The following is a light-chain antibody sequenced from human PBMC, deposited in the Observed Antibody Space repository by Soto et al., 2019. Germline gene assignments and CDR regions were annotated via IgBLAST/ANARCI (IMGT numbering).Light chain of an antibody. CDR1: QSVSSY. V-gene: IGKV3-20*01. Sequence: EIVLTQSPATLSLTPGERATLSCRASQSVSSYLAWYQQKPGQAPRLLIYGASSRATGIPDRFSGSGSGTDFTLTISRLEPEDFAVYYCQQYGSSPITSGQRTRLEIK. J-gene: IGKJ5*01. CDR3: QQYGSSPIT. CDR2: GAS.